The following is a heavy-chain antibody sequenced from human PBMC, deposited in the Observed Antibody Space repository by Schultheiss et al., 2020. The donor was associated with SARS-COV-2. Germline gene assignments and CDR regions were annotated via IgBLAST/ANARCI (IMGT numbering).Heavy chain of an antibody. J-gene: IGHJ4*02. CDR2: IYYSGST. D-gene: IGHD3-22*01. CDR3: ARGSHYYDSSGYYFDY. CDR1: GGSISSGDYY. Sequence: SETLSLTCTVSGGSISSGDYYWTWIRQHPGKGLEWIGYIYYSGSTNYNPSLKSRVTISVDTSKNQFSLKLSSVTAADTAVYYCARGSHYYDSSGYYFDYWGQGTLVTVSS. V-gene: IGHV4-61*08.